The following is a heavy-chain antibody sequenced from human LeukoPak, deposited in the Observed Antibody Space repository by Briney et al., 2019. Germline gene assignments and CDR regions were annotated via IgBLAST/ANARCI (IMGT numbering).Heavy chain of an antibody. Sequence: GGSLRLSCAASGFTFSSYAMSWVRQAPGKGLEWVSAISGSGGSTYYADSVKGRFTISRDNTKNTLYLQMNSLRAEDTAVYYCARDPAIAVAEYYFDYWGQGTLVTVSS. D-gene: IGHD6-19*01. CDR1: GFTFSSYA. CDR3: ARDPAIAVAEYYFDY. J-gene: IGHJ4*02. V-gene: IGHV3-23*01. CDR2: ISGSGGST.